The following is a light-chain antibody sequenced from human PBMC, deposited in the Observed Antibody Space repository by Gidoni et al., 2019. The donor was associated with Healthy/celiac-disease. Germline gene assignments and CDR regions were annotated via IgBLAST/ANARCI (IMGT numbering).Light chain of an antibody. J-gene: IGLJ1*01. CDR1: SSDVGGYNY. Sequence: QYALTQPPSASGSPGQSVTISCPGTSSDVGGYNYVSWYQQHPGKAPKLMIYEVSKRPSGVPDRFSGSKSGNTASLTVSGLQVEDEADYYGSSYAGSNGYVFGTGTKVTVL. CDR2: EVS. V-gene: IGLV2-8*01. CDR3: SSYAGSNGYV.